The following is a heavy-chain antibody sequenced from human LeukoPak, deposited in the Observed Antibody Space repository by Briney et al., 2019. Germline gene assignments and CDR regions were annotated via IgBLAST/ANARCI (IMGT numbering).Heavy chain of an antibody. CDR3: ARAPVAEFLYAGTFDI. CDR1: GYSFTNYW. CDR2: IYPDDSDT. Sequence: GESLKISCEGSGYSFTNYWIGWVRQTPGKGLEWMGIIYPDDSDTKYRPSFQGQVTISADKSKAYLQWSSLKASDTAMYYCARAPVAEFLYAGTFDIWGQGTTVTVSS. V-gene: IGHV5-51*01. J-gene: IGHJ3*02. D-gene: IGHD3-10*01.